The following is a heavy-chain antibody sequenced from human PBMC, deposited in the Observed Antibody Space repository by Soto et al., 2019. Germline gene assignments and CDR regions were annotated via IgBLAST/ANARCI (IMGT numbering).Heavy chain of an antibody. V-gene: IGHV1-3*01. Sequence: GASVKVSCKASGYTFTSYAMHWVRQAPGQRLEWMGWINAGNGNTKYSQKFQGRVTITRDTSASTAYMELSSLRSEDTAVYYWASVPVTVAGWLDPWSQETLVTLYS. J-gene: IGHJ5*02. CDR1: GYTFTSYA. D-gene: IGHD2-15*01. CDR3: ASVPVTVAGWLDP. CDR2: INAGNGNT.